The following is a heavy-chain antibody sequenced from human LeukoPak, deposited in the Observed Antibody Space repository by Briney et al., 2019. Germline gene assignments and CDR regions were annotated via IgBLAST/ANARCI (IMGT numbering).Heavy chain of an antibody. J-gene: IGHJ4*02. CDR1: GGTFRGYH. CDR2: INHTGST. D-gene: IGHD2-21*01. Sequence: SETLSLTCTGYGGTFRGYHWTWIRQSPGKGLEWIGEINHTGSTNYNPSLKSRVTISVDTSKSQFSLRLNSLAAADTAMYYCARGPIVVVNRFFDYWGQGTLVTVSS. CDR3: ARGPIVVVNRFFDY. V-gene: IGHV4-34*01.